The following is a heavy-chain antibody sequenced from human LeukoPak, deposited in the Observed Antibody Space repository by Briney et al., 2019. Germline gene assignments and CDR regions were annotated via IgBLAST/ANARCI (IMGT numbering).Heavy chain of an antibody. CDR1: GYTFTSYG. CDR3: ARDGYSSGWYRFVMGWGDSKVPNWFDP. CDR2: ISAYNGNT. J-gene: IGHJ5*02. Sequence: ASVKVSCKASGYTFTSYGISWVRQAPGQGLEWMGWISAYNGNTNYAQKLQGRVTMTTDTSTSTAYMELRSLRSDDTAVYYCARDGYSSGWYRFVMGWGDSKVPNWFDPWGQGTLVTVSS. D-gene: IGHD6-19*01. V-gene: IGHV1-18*01.